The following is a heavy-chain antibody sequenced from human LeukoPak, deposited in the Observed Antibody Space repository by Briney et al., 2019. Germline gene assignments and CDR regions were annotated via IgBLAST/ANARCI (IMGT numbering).Heavy chain of an antibody. J-gene: IGHJ5*02. Sequence: SETLSLTCAVSGGSTSSGGYSWSWIRQPPGKGLEWIGYIYHSGSTYYNPSLKSRVTISVDRSKNQFSLKLSSVTAADTAVYYCARGVRVRRVTTGNWFDPWGQGTLVTVSS. CDR1: GGSTSSGGYS. V-gene: IGHV4-30-2*01. CDR3: ARGVRVRRVTTGNWFDP. CDR2: IYHSGST. D-gene: IGHD4-17*01.